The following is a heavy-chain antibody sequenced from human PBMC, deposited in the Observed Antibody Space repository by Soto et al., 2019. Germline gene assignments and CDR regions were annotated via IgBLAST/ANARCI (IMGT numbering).Heavy chain of an antibody. V-gene: IGHV1-69*01. Sequence: QVQLGKSGAGGEKPWGSVEVSLKGSWSPVHSYCISRGRQAPGQGPEWMGGIIPNFGTANYAQKVQGRVTITADASTSTAYMELSSLRSEDTAVYYCARAVREYSSSAYIDYWGQGTLVTVSS. CDR3: ARAVREYSSSAYIDY. D-gene: IGHD6-6*01. CDR2: IIPNFGTA. CDR1: WSPVHSYC. J-gene: IGHJ4*02.